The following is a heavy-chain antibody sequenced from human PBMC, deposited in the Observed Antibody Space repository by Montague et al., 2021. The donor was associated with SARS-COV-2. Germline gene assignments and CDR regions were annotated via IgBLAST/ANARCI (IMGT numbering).Heavy chain of an antibody. D-gene: IGHD6-19*01. CDR2: IKQDGSEA. CDR1: GFSFNDYW. Sequence: SLRLSGAASGFSFNDYWMSWVRQAPGKGLEWVANIKQDGSEANHVDSLXGRFTASRDNARNSLFLQMDSLSTEDTAVYYCAKGYTGDWDHYLDYWGQGTLVTVSS. V-gene: IGHV3-7*01. J-gene: IGHJ4*02. CDR3: AKGYTGDWDHYLDY.